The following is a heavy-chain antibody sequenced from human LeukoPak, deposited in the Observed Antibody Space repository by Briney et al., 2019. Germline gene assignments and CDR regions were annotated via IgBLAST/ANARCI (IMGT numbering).Heavy chain of an antibody. Sequence: SETLCLTCTVSGGSISSYYWSWIRQPPGKGLEWIGYIYYSGSTNYNPSLKSRVTISVDTSKNQFSLKLSSVTAADTAVYYCARRRVIPPHYFDYWGQGTLVTVSS. D-gene: IGHD2-21*01. CDR3: ARRRVIPPHYFDY. CDR2: IYYSGST. CDR1: GGSISSYY. V-gene: IGHV4-59*08. J-gene: IGHJ4*02.